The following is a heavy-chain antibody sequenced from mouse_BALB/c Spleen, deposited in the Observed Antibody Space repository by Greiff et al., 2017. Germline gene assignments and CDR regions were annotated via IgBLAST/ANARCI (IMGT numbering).Heavy chain of an antibody. D-gene: IGHD1-1*02. V-gene: IGHV1S127*01. CDR1: GYTFTSYW. J-gene: IGHJ1*01. CDR3: TRMRGGNSYFDV. Sequence: QVQLQQPGAELVKPGASVKMSCKASGYTFTSYWMHWVKQRPGQGLEWIGTIDPSDSYTSYNQKFKGKATLTVDTSSSTAYMQLSSLTSEDSAVYYCTRMRGGNSYFDVWGAGTTVTVSS. CDR2: IDPSDSYT.